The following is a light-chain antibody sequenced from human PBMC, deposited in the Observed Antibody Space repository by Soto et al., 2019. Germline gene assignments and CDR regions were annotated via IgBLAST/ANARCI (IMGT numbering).Light chain of an antibody. V-gene: IGLV1-51*01. CDR3: GTWDSSLYSVV. CDR2: DNN. J-gene: IGLJ2*01. CDR1: SSNIGTNY. Sequence: QSVLTQPPSVSAAPGQKVTISCSGSSSNIGTNYVSWYQHLPGTVPELLIYDNNKRPSGMPDRFSGSKSGTSATLGITGLQPGDEADYYCGTWDSSLYSVVFGGGTKLTVL.